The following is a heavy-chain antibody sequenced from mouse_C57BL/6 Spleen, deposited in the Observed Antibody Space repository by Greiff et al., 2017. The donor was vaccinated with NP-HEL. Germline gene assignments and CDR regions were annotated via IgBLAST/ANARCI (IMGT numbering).Heavy chain of an antibody. V-gene: IGHV1-81*01. J-gene: IGHJ4*01. CDR2: IYPRSGNT. CDR1: GYTFTSYG. D-gene: IGHD1-2*01. CDR3: ARRLLRPPGAMDY. Sequence: QVQLQQSGAELARPGASVKLSCKASGYTFTSYGISWVKQRTGQGLEWIGEIYPRSGNTYYNEKFKGKATLTADQSSSTAYMELRSLTSEDSAVYFCARRLLRPPGAMDYWGQGTSVTVSS.